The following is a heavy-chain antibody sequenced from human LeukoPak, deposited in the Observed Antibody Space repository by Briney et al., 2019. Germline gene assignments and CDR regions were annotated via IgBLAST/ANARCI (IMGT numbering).Heavy chain of an antibody. CDR3: ARRWRGFRGADFWSGPNYYFDY. Sequence: PGGSLRLSCAASGFTFDDYAMHWVRQAPGKGLEWVSLISGDGGSRYYADSVKGRFTISRDNSKNSLYLQMNSLRTEDTALYYCARRWRGFRGADFWSGPNYYFDYWGQGTLVTVSS. J-gene: IGHJ4*02. V-gene: IGHV3-43*02. CDR1: GFTFDDYA. D-gene: IGHD3-3*01. CDR2: ISGDGGSR.